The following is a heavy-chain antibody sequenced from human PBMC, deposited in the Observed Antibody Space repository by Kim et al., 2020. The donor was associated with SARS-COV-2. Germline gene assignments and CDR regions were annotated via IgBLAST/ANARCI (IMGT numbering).Heavy chain of an antibody. Sequence: SETLSLTCAVYGGSFSGYYWSWIRQPPGKGLEWIGEINHSGSTNYNPSLKSRVTISVDTSKNQFSLKLSSVTAADTAVYYCARGARIAAAVNWFDPWGQG. CDR2: INHSGST. V-gene: IGHV4-34*01. CDR3: ARGARIAAAVNWFDP. J-gene: IGHJ5*02. D-gene: IGHD6-13*01. CDR1: GGSFSGYY.